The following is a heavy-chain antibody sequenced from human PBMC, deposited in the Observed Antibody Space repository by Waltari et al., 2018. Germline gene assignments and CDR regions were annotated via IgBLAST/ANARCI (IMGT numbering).Heavy chain of an antibody. V-gene: IGHV4-38-2*01. CDR2: INHSGSA. J-gene: IGHJ4*02. Sequence: QVQLQESGPGLVKPSETLSLPCAVSTYSIPSRFYWGWIRLSPGKGLEWIGSINHSGSAYYNPSLKSRVTISVDTSKNHFALKVTSVIAADTAVYYCVRVSGYFDVWGQGILVTVSS. CDR1: TYSIPSRFY. CDR3: VRVSGYFDV. D-gene: IGHD1-26*01.